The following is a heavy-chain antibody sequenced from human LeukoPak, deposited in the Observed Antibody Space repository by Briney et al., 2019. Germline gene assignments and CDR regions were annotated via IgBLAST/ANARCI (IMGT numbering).Heavy chain of an antibody. CDR1: GFSLITNEVG. CDR3: AHQEYDNCWHPFQH. V-gene: IGHV2-5*01. D-gene: IGHD2-21*01. Sequence: SGPTLVKPTQTLTLTCTFSGFSLITNEVGVGWIRQPPGKALEWLALFYYNNNKFYSPSLENRVTASKDTSKNQVVLTLTNMDPMDTATYYCAHQEYDNCWHPFQHWGPGTLVTVSS. J-gene: IGHJ1*01. CDR2: FYYNNNK.